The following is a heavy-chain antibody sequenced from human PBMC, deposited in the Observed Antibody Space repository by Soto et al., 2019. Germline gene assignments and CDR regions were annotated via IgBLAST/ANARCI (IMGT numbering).Heavy chain of an antibody. Sequence: PGGSLRLSCAASGFTFSSYGMHWVRQAPGKGLEWVAVIWYDGSNKYYADSVKGRFTISRDNSKNTLYLQMNSLRAEDTAVYYSARELIQAARPFYYYYGMDVWGQGTTVTVSS. V-gene: IGHV3-33*01. CDR2: IWYDGSNK. J-gene: IGHJ6*02. D-gene: IGHD6-6*01. CDR3: ARELIQAARPFYYYYGMDV. CDR1: GFTFSSYG.